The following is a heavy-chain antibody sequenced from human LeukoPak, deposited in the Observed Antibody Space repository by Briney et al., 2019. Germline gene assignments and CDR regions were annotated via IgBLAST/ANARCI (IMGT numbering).Heavy chain of an antibody. CDR3: AKLVFSITGY. CDR2: LSGSGSNT. CDR1: GFTFSSYA. Sequence: GGSLRLSCAASGFTFSSYAMIWVRQAPGKGLEWVSSLSGSGSNTYYADPVKGRFTISRDNSKNTLYLQMNSLRAEDTAVYYCAKLVFSITGYWGQGTLVTVSS. J-gene: IGHJ4*02. D-gene: IGHD3-3*02. V-gene: IGHV3-23*01.